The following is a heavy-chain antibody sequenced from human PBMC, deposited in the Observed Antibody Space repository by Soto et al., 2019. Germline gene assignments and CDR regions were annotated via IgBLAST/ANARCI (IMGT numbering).Heavy chain of an antibody. Sequence: PGGSLRLSCAASGLIVTSTYMNWVRQAPGKGLEWVGRIKSKTDGGTTDYAAPVKGRFTISRDDSKNTLYLQMNSLKTEDTAVYYCTTDLYYYDSTTTYGAFDIWGQGTMVTVSS. J-gene: IGHJ3*02. CDR1: GLIVTSTY. CDR3: TTDLYYYDSTTTYGAFDI. D-gene: IGHD3-22*01. CDR2: IKSKTDGGTT. V-gene: IGHV3-15*07.